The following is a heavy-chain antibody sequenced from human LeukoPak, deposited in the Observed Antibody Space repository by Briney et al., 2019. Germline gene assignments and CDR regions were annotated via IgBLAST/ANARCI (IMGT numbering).Heavy chain of an antibody. CDR3: ARHRGSDFWSGYYRGYFDY. J-gene: IGHJ4*02. CDR2: IYPGDSDT. D-gene: IGHD3-3*01. V-gene: IGHV5-51*01. Sequence: GESLKISCKGSGYSFTSYWIGWVRQMPGKGLEWMGIIYPGDSDTRYSPSFQGQVTISADKSISTAYLQWSSLKASGTAMYYCARHRGSDFWSGYYRGYFDYWGQGTLVTVSS. CDR1: GYSFTSYW.